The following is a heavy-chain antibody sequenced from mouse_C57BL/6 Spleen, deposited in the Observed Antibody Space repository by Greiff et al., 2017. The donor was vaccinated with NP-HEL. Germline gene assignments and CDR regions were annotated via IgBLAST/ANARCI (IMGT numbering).Heavy chain of an antibody. Sequence: QVQLQQPGAELVKPGASVKMSCKASGYTFTSYWITWVKQRPGQGLEWIGDIYPGSGSTNYNEKFKSKATLTVDTSSSTAYMQLSSLTSEDSAVYYCARVYYDYERVDYWGQGTTLTVSS. V-gene: IGHV1-55*01. D-gene: IGHD2-4*01. CDR1: GYTFTSYW. J-gene: IGHJ2*01. CDR3: ARVYYDYERVDY. CDR2: IYPGSGST.